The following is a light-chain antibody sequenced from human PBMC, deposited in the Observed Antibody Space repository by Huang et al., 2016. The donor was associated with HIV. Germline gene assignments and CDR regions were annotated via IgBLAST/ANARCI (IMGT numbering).Light chain of an antibody. J-gene: IGKJ5*01. Sequence: GDRVVITCRASQDISTSLAWYQQKPGMAPKLLISAASRLQSGVSTRFSGDSAGAFFNLFITNVQPEDVATYYCQQLHAYPITFGRGTRLDIK. CDR3: QQLHAYPIT. V-gene: IGKV1-9*01. CDR1: QDISTS. CDR2: AAS.